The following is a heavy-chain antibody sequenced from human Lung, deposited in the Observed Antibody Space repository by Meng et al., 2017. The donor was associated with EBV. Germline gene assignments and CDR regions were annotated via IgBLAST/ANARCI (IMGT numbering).Heavy chain of an antibody. V-gene: IGHV4-30-2*01. CDR2: IYHSGST. Sequence: VELPGPGPGLLKPSRTLPLTCTVSGGSNSSADYSWSWIRQPPGKGLEWIGYIYHSGSTYYNPSLKSRVTISVDRSKNQFSLKLSSVTAADTAVYYCARGITMVRGVPGHWFDPWGQGTLVTVSS. J-gene: IGHJ5*02. CDR3: ARGITMVRGVPGHWFDP. D-gene: IGHD3-10*01. CDR1: GGSNSSADYS.